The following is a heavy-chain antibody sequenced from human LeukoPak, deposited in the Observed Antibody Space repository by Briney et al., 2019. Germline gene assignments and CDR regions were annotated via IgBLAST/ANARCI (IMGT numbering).Heavy chain of an antibody. CDR2: ISYDGSNK. D-gene: IGHD3-22*01. CDR1: GFTFSSYA. Sequence: PGGFLRLSCAASGFTFSSYAMHWVRQAPGKGLEGVAVISYDGSNKYYADSVKGRFTISRDNSKNTLYLQMNSLRAEDTAVYYCARAADLRHPYYYDSSGHHDAFDIWGQGTMVTVSS. V-gene: IGHV3-30-3*01. J-gene: IGHJ3*02. CDR3: ARAADLRHPYYYDSSGHHDAFDI.